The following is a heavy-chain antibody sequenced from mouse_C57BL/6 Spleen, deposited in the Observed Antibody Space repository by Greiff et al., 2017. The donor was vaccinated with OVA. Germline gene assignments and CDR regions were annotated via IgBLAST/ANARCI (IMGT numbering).Heavy chain of an antibody. D-gene: IGHD3-2*02. V-gene: IGHV1-55*01. J-gene: IGHJ1*03. Sequence: VQLQQPGAELVKPGASVKMSCKASGYTFTSYWITWVKQRPGQGLEWIGDIYPGSGSTNYNEKFKSKATLTVDTSSSTAYMQLSSLTSEDSAVYYCARSGFSYWYFDVWGTGPRSPSPQ. CDR2: IYPGSGST. CDR1: GYTFTSYW. CDR3: ARSGFSYWYFDV.